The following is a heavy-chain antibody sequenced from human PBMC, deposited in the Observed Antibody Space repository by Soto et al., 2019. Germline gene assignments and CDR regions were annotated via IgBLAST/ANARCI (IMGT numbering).Heavy chain of an antibody. V-gene: IGHV2-5*02. Sequence: QITLKESGPTMVKPTQALTLTCTCSGSSLSTSGVGVGWSRQPPRKALGWLSLIYWDDDKHYSPSLNSRLTITNDTSKNQVVLTMTTMYPVDTATFYCAHLPRPSRYTSSAFAHWGQGTLVTVSS. CDR2: IYWDDDK. CDR1: GSSLSTSGVG. D-gene: IGHD6-19*01. J-gene: IGHJ4*02. CDR3: AHLPRPSRYTSSAFAH.